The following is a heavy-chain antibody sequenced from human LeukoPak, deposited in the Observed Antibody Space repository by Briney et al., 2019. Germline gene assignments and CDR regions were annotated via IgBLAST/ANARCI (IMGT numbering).Heavy chain of an antibody. V-gene: IGHV3-48*01. D-gene: IGHD6-19*01. CDR1: GFPFSTYS. J-gene: IGHJ3*02. CDR2: ISSSSSII. Sequence: GGSLRLSCAASGFPFSTYSMNWVRQAPGKGLEWVSYISSSSSIIYYADSVKGRFTISRDNAKNSLYLQMNSLRAEDTAVYYCARAGAGTPNAFDIWGQGTMVTVSS. CDR3: ARAGAGTPNAFDI.